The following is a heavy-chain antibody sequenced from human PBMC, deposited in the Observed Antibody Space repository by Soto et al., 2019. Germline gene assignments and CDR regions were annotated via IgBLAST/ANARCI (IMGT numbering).Heavy chain of an antibody. CDR2: IGGGNTDR. V-gene: IGHV3-23*01. J-gene: IGHJ5*01. Sequence: DVQLLESGGGLVQPGGSLTLSCAASRFIFSDYAMNWVRQAPGKGLEWVSSIGGGNTDRYYADSVKGRFIISRDNSKNTMYLQMNSLRDDDTAVYYCAKDAVSYNRKWDWFDSWGHGTLVTVSS. CDR1: RFIFSDYA. D-gene: IGHD1-26*01. CDR3: AKDAVSYNRKWDWFDS.